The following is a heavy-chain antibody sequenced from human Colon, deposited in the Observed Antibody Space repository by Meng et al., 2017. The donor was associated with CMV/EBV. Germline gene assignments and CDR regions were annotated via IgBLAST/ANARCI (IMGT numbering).Heavy chain of an antibody. CDR1: GYSFSIYG. CDR3: ARDFNRNVYYLDF. Sequence: KACGYSFSIYGVSWVRQAPGQGLEWMGWISAYNGDTSFAQSVQGRVTLTTDTSTSTAYMELRSLGSDDTAVYYCARDFNRNVYYLDFWGQGTLVTVSS. D-gene: IGHD5/OR15-5a*01. CDR2: ISAYNGDT. J-gene: IGHJ4*02. V-gene: IGHV1-18*01.